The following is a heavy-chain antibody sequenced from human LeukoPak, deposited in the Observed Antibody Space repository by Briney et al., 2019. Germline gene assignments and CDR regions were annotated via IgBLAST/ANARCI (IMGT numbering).Heavy chain of an antibody. Sequence: GGSLRLSCAASGFTFSSYGMSWVRQAPGKGLEWVSAISGSGGSTYYADSVKGRFTISRDNSKNTLYLQMNSLRAEDTAVYYCAKDSASYYYDSSGLYWGQGTLVTVSS. J-gene: IGHJ4*02. V-gene: IGHV3-23*01. CDR3: AKDSASYYYDSSGLY. CDR1: GFTFSSYG. D-gene: IGHD3-22*01. CDR2: ISGSGGST.